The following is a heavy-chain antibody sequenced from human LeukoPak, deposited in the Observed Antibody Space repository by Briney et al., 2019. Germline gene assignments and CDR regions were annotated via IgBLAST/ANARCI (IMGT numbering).Heavy chain of an antibody. CDR1: GGSINSDNYF. CDR2: IYTSGST. CDR3: ARGRFNYGWLDP. J-gene: IGHJ5*02. V-gene: IGHV4-61*02. Sequence: SETLSLTCTVSGGSINSDNYFYSWIRQPAGKGLEWIGRIYTSGSTDFNPSLKSRVTISLDTSTNQVSLTLSSMTAADTAVYYCARGRFNYGWLDPWGQGTLVTVSS. D-gene: IGHD4-17*01.